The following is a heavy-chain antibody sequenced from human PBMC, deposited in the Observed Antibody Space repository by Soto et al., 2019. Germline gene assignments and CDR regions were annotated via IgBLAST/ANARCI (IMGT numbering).Heavy chain of an antibody. CDR1: GFTFSSSS. J-gene: IGHJ5*02. V-gene: IGHV3-48*01. D-gene: IGHD2-15*01. Sequence: EVQLVESGGGLVQPGGSLRLSCAASGFTFSSSSMNWVRQAPGKGLEWVSYISSSSTTKYYSDSVKGRFTISRDNAKNSLSLLTNSLRAEDTAVYYCVRDVCSGSNCLNWFDIRGQGTLVTVSS. CDR3: VRDVCSGSNCLNWFDI. CDR2: ISSSSTTK.